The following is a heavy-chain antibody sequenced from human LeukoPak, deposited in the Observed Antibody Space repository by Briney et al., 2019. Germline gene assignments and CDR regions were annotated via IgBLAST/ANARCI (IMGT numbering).Heavy chain of an antibody. D-gene: IGHD2-2*01. Sequence: ASVKVSCKASGYTFIGYYLHWVRRRPGQGLEWMGWINPNGGRIKYSENFQGRVTLTRDTSISTAYMELNRLGSDGTGLYYCARSSQRIATSPDFDIWGQGTLVSVSS. CDR1: GYTFIGYY. J-gene: IGHJ4*02. V-gene: IGHV1-2*02. CDR2: INPNGGRI. CDR3: ARSSQRIATSPDFDI.